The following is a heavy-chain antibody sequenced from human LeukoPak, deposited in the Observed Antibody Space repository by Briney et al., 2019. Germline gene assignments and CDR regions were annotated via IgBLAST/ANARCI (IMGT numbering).Heavy chain of an antibody. CDR3: AREGDGYNPWWYFDL. V-gene: IGHV1-46*01. CDR2: INPSGGST. CDR1: GYNFVSYY. D-gene: IGHD5-24*01. J-gene: IGHJ2*01. Sequence: ASVKVSCKASGYNFVSYYMHWVRQAPGQGLEWMGIINPSGGSTTYAQKFQGRVTMTRDTSTSTVYMELSSLRSEDTALYYCAREGDGYNPWWYFDLWGRGTLVTVSS.